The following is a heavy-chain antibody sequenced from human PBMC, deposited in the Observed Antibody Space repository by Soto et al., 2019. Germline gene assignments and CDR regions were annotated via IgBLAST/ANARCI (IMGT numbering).Heavy chain of an antibody. Sequence: PGGSLILSCAASGFTFTSYALNWVRQAPGRGLEWVSYISSSSSTVYYADSVKGRFTISRDNAKNSLYLQMNSLRAEDTAVYYCARVRWAGSYPPLDFWGEGT. CDR2: ISSSSSTV. D-gene: IGHD3-10*01. CDR1: GFTFTSYA. J-gene: IGHJ4*02. V-gene: IGHV3-48*01. CDR3: ARVRWAGSYPPLDF.